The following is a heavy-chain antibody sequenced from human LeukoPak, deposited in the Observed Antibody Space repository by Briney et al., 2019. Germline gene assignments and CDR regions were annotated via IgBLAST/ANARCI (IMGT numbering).Heavy chain of an antibody. CDR3: ARDRGGYNYGYCDY. J-gene: IGHJ4*02. V-gene: IGHV3-64*04. Sequence: GGSLRLSCSASGFSFSGNAMHWVRQAPGKGLEYVSAISSNGAGTYYVDSVKGRFTISRDNAKNSLYLQMSSLRAEDTAVYYCARDRGGYNYGYCDYWGQGTLVTVSS. D-gene: IGHD3-10*01. CDR2: ISSNGAGT. CDR1: GFSFSGNA.